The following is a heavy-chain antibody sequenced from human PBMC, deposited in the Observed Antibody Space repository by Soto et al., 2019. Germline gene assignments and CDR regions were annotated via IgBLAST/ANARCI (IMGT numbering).Heavy chain of an antibody. V-gene: IGHV3-30*18. Sequence: QVQLVESGGGVVQPGRSLRLSCAASGFTFSSYGMHWVRQAPGKGLEWVAVISYDGSNKYYADSVKGRFTISRDNSKNTLYLQMNGLRAEDTAVYYCAKDYSGSYSYYYGMDVWGQGTTVTVSS. CDR3: AKDYSGSYSYYYGMDV. CDR1: GFTFSSYG. D-gene: IGHD1-26*01. CDR2: ISYDGSNK. J-gene: IGHJ6*02.